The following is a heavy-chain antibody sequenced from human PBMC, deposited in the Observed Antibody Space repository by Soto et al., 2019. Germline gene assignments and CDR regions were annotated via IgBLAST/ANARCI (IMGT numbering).Heavy chain of an antibody. V-gene: IGHV5-51*01. CDR2: IYPSDPDI. CDR1: GYNFATYW. J-gene: IGHJ6*02. D-gene: IGHD1-7*01. Sequence: GESLETFCYAPGYNFATYWIGWVRQMPGEGREWMGIIYPSDPDIRYSPSFEGQVTISADKSISTAHLQWSSLKASDTAMYYCARLSSPWNLQRIGMDVWGQGTTVTVSS. CDR3: ARLSSPWNLQRIGMDV.